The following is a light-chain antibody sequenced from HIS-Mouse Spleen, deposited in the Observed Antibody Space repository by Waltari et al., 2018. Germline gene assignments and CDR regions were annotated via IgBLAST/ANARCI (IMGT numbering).Light chain of an antibody. J-gene: IGLJ2*01. CDR3: YSTDSSGNHRV. Sequence: SYELTQPPSVSVSPGQTARITCSGDALPKKYAYWYQQKSGQAPVLVIYGDSKRPPGIHERFSRSSSVTMATLTISGAQVEDEADYYCYSTDSSGNHRVFGGGTKLTVL. CDR2: GDS. CDR1: ALPKKY. V-gene: IGLV3-10*01.